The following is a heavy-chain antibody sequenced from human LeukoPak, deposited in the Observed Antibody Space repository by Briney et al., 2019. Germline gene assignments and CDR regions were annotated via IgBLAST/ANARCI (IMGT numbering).Heavy chain of an antibody. V-gene: IGHV3-21*04. CDR3: ARDGGGYCSGGSCPGSGY. CDR1: GFTFSSYS. J-gene: IGHJ4*02. CDR2: ISSSSSYI. D-gene: IGHD2-15*01. Sequence: GGSVRLSCAASGFTFSSYSMNWVRQAPGKGLEWVSSISSSSSYIYYADSVKGRFTISRDNAKNSLYLQMNSLRAEDTAVYYCARDGGGYCSGGSCPGSGYWGQGTLVTVSS.